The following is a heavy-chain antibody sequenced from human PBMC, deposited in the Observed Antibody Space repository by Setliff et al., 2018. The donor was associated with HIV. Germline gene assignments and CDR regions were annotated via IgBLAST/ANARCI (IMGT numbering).Heavy chain of an antibody. CDR2: INPNSGGT. V-gene: IGHV1-2*02. CDR1: GYTFTDYY. CDR3: ARVSRYYYGSGGYYRSYCFDY. D-gene: IGHD3-22*01. J-gene: IGHJ4*02. Sequence: ASVKVSCKASGYTFTDYYMHWVRQAPGQGLEWMGWINPNSGGTNYAQKFQGRVTMTRDTSINTVYMELSRLRSDDTAVYSCARVSRYYYGSGGYYRSYCFDYWGQGTLVTVSS.